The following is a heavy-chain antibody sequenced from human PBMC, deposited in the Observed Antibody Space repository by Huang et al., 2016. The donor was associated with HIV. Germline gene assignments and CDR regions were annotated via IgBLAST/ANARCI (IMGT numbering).Heavy chain of an antibody. CDR3: AREEGRYCTNGLCYSFDY. CDR1: GGSFSGYS. D-gene: IGHD2-8*01. J-gene: IGHJ4*02. Sequence: QVQLQQWGAGLLKPSETLSLTCAAYGGSFSGYSWTWVRQPPGKGLVWIGEISNSGSTNYNPSLKSRVTISADTSKNQCSLKLSSVTAADTAVYYCAREEGRYCTNGLCYSFDYWGQGTLVTVSS. CDR2: ISNSGST. V-gene: IGHV4-34*01.